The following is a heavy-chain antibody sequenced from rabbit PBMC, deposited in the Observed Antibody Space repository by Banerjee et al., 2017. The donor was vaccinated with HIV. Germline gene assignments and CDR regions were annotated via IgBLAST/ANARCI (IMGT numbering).Heavy chain of an antibody. J-gene: IGHJ4*01. V-gene: IGHV1S40*01. CDR2: IDAGYSGST. CDR1: GFSFSSSYY. Sequence: QSLEESGGDLVQPEGSLTLTCTASGFSFSSSYYMCWVRQAPGKGLEWIACIDAGYSGSTYYASWAKGRFTISKTSSTTVTLQMTSLTVADTATYFCARDLPSNLWGQGTLVTVS. CDR3: ARDLPSNL.